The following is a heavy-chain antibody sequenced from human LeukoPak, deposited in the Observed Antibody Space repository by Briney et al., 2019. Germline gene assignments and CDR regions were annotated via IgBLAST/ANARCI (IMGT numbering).Heavy chain of an antibody. J-gene: IGHJ6*02. Sequence: PGGSLRLSCAASGFSISTNYMSRVRQAPGKGPEWVSIIYSGGNTFYADSVKGRFTISRDSSKNTLFLQMISLRAEDTAVYYCARDHITMIRGVSYYYYGMDVWGQGNTVTVSS. D-gene: IGHD3-10*01. CDR1: GFSISTNY. CDR3: ARDHITMIRGVSYYYYGMDV. V-gene: IGHV3-53*01. CDR2: IYSGGNT.